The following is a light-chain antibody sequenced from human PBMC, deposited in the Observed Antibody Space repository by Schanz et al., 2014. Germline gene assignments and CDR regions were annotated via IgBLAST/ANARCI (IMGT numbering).Light chain of an antibody. V-gene: IGLV8-61*01. Sequence: QTVVTQEPSFSVSPGGTVTLTCGLSSGSVSTSFYPSWYQQTPGQAPRTLIYSTNTRSSGVPDRFSGSILGNKAALTITGXQSDDECDYYCVLYMGSGIWVFGGGTKVTVL. CDR1: SGSVSTSFY. J-gene: IGLJ3*02. CDR2: STN. CDR3: VLYMGSGIWV.